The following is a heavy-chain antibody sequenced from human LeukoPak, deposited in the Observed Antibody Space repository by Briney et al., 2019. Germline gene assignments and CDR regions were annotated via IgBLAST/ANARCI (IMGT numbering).Heavy chain of an antibody. D-gene: IGHD3-22*01. CDR1: GFTFSSYG. J-gene: IGHJ3*02. V-gene: IGHV3-30*18. CDR2: ISYDGSNK. Sequence: PGRSLRLSCAASGFTFSSYGMHWVRQAPGKGQEWVAVISYDGSNKYYADSVKGRFTISRDNSKNTLYLQMNSLRAEDTAVYYCAKLYEGYYDSSGYPPNGAFDIWGQGTMVTVSS. CDR3: AKLYEGYYDSSGYPPNGAFDI.